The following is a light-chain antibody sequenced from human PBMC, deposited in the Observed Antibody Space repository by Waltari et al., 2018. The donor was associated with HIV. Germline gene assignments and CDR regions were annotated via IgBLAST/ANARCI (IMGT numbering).Light chain of an antibody. CDR3: QSYDSGLSEGV. Sequence: QSVLTQPPSVSGAPGQRVAISCTGSSSNLGAGYHVHWYQQHPGAAPKLLIFSNTSRPSGVPDRFSGSKSGTSASLAITGVQAEDEAVYYCQSYDSGLSEGVFGGGTKLAVL. CDR1: SSNLGAGYH. J-gene: IGLJ2*01. V-gene: IGLV1-40*01. CDR2: SNT.